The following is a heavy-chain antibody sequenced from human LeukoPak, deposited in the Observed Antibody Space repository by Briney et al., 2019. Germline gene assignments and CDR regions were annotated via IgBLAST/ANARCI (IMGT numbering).Heavy chain of an antibody. V-gene: IGHV1-2*04. D-gene: IGHD5-12*01. CDR1: GYTFTGYY. CDR3: ARGFMSGRGGYSGYDPWRFGGAYCDY. Sequence: ASVKVSCKASGYTFTGYYMHWVRQAPGQGLEWMGWINPNSGGTNYAQKFQGWVTMTRDTSISTAYMELSRLRSDDTAVYYCARGFMSGRGGYSGYDPWRFGGAYCDYWGQGTLVTVSS. J-gene: IGHJ4*02. CDR2: INPNSGGT.